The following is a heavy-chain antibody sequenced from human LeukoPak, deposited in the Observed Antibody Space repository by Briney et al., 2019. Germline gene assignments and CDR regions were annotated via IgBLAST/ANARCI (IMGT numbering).Heavy chain of an antibody. Sequence: SETLSLTCVVYGGSFSGYYWSWIRQPLGKGLEWIGEINHSGSTNYNPSLKSRVTISVDTSKHQFSLKLSSVTAADTAVYYCARRDPYSSSWYGYWGQGTLVTVSS. J-gene: IGHJ4*02. D-gene: IGHD6-13*01. CDR3: ARRDPYSSSWYGY. CDR1: GGSFSGYY. V-gene: IGHV4-34*01. CDR2: INHSGST.